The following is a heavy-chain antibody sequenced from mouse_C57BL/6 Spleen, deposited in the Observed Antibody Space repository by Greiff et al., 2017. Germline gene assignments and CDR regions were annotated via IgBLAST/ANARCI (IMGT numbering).Heavy chain of an antibody. J-gene: IGHJ3*01. CDR3: ARRDYYGSSYVPWFAY. CDR2: IYPGDGDT. CDR1: GYAFSSYW. V-gene: IGHV1-80*01. Sequence: QVTLKVSGAELVKPGASVKISCKASGYAFSSYWMNWVKQRPGKGLEWIGQIYPGDGDTNYNGKFKGKATLTADKSSSTAYMQLSSLTSEDSAVYFCARRDYYGSSYVPWFAYWGQGTLVTVSA. D-gene: IGHD1-1*01.